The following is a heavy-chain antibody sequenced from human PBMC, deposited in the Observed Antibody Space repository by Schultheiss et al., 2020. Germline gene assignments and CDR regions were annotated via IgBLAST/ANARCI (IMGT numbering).Heavy chain of an antibody. D-gene: IGHD3-10*01. CDR1: GGSISSGGYY. CDR3: ARKVLLWFRVNWFDP. V-gene: IGHV4-31*03. Sequence: SETLSLTCTVSGGSISSGGYYWSWIRQHPGKGLEWIGYIYYSGSTYYNPSLKSRVTISVDTSKNQFSLKLSSVTAADTAVYYCARKVLLWFRVNWFDPWGQGTLVNVSS. J-gene: IGHJ5*02. CDR2: IYYSGST.